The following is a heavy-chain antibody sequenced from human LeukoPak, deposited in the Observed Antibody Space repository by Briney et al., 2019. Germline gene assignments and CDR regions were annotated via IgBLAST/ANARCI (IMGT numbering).Heavy chain of an antibody. J-gene: IGHJ4*02. D-gene: IGHD3-3*01. CDR2: IYYSGST. V-gene: IGHV4-59*08. CDR3: ARSMDFWSGPLWSY. CDR1: GGSISSYY. Sequence: SETLSLTCTVSGGSISSYYRSWIRQPPGKGLEWIGYIYYSGSTNYNRSLKSRVTISVDTSKNQFSLKLSSVTAADTAVYYCARSMDFWSGPLWSYWGQGTLVTVSS.